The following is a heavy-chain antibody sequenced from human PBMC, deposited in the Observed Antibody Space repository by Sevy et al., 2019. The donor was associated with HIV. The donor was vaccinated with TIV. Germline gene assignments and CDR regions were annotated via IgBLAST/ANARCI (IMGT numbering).Heavy chain of an antibody. CDR2: INPNSGGT. V-gene: IGHV1-2*02. J-gene: IGHJ5*02. CDR1: GYTFTGYY. Sequence: ASVKVSCKASGYTFTGYYMHWVRQAPGQGLEWMGWINPNSGGTNYAQKFQGRVTMTRDTSISTAYMELSRLRSDDTAVYYCARGLYSSSWEAWFDPWGQGTLVTVSS. CDR3: ARGLYSSSWEAWFDP. D-gene: IGHD6-13*01.